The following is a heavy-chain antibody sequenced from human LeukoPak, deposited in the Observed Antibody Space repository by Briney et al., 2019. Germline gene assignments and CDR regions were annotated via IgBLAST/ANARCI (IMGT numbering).Heavy chain of an antibody. CDR3: ARRGPGYPYYFDY. CDR1: GGSISGHY. J-gene: IGHJ4*02. Sequence: SETLSLTCSVSGGSISGHYWSWIRQPPGKGLEWIGYIHYGGNTDYNPSLQSRVSMLVDTPRNQFSLRLTSVTAADTAVYYCARRGPGYPYYFDYWGQGALVTVSP. D-gene: IGHD3-9*01. V-gene: IGHV4-59*11. CDR2: IHYGGNT.